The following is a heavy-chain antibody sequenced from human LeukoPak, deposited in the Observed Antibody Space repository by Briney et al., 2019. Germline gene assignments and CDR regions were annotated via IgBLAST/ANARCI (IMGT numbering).Heavy chain of an antibody. V-gene: IGHV6-1*01. CDR3: ARGHSSSLYNWFDP. Sequence: SQTLSLTCAISGDSVSSNSAAWNWIRQSPSRGLEWLGRTYYRSKWYNDYAVSVKSRITIDPDTSKNQFSLQLNSVTPEDTAVYYCARGHSSSLYNWFDPWGQGTLVTVSS. CDR2: TYYRSKWYN. CDR1: GDSVSSNSAA. J-gene: IGHJ5*02. D-gene: IGHD6-13*01.